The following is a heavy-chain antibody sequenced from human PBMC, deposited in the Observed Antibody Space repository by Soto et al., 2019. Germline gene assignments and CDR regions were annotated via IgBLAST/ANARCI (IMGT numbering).Heavy chain of an antibody. V-gene: IGHV6-1*01. J-gene: IGHJ6*02. D-gene: IGHD6-19*01. CDR3: ARDERLIAVAGMYGMDV. CDR2: TYYRSKWYN. CDR1: GDSVSSNSAA. Sequence: SQTISLTCAISGDSVSSNSAAWNWIRQSPSRGLEWLGRTYYRSKWYNDYAVSVKSRITINPDTSKNQFSLQLNSVTPEDTAVYYCARDERLIAVAGMYGMDVWGQGTTVTVSS.